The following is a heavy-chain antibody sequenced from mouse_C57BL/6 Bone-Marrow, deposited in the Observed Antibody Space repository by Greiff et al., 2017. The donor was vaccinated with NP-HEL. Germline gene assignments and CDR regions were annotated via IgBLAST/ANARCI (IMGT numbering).Heavy chain of an antibody. CDR2: ISDGGSYT. V-gene: IGHV5-4*01. D-gene: IGHD4-1*01. CDR1: GFTFSSYA. J-gene: IGHJ3*01. CDR3: ARGLGRRFAY. Sequence: DVQLVESGGGLVKPGGSLKLSCAASGFTFSSYAMSWVRQTPEKRLEWVATISDGGSYTYYPDNVKGRFTISRDNAKNNLYRQMSHLKSEDTAMYYCARGLGRRFAYWGQGTLVTVSA.